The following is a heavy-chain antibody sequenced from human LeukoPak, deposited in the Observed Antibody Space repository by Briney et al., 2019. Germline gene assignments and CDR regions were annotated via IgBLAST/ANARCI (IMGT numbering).Heavy chain of an antibody. D-gene: IGHD3-10*01. CDR1: GDSFSSGY. Sequence: PSETLSLTCALSGDSFSSGYWNWIRQPPGKGLEWIGYLYYSGTTNSNPSLESRVTVSVDTSKKYCSLKLTSVTAADTAVYFCARGDPAGLFDSWGQGHLVTVSS. CDR2: LYYSGTT. CDR3: ARGDPAGLFDS. V-gene: IGHV4-59*01. J-gene: IGHJ4*02.